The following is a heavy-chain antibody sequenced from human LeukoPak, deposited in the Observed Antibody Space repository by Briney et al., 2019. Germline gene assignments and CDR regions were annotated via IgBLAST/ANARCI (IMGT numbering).Heavy chain of an antibody. CDR2: IYYSGST. CDR1: GGSISSYY. Sequence: SETLSLTCPVSGGSISSYYWSWIRQPPGKGLEWIGYIYYSGSTNYNPSLKSRVTISVDTSKNQFSLKLSSVTAADTAVYYCASTRRAARRRVRYYMDVWGKGTTVTVSS. CDR3: ASTRRAARRRVRYYMDV. V-gene: IGHV4-59*01. J-gene: IGHJ6*03. D-gene: IGHD6-6*01.